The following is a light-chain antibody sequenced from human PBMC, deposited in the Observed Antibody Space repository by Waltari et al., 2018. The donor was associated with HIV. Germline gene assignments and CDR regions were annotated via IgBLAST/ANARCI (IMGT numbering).Light chain of an antibody. CDR3: HQGVDLPPT. Sequence: EIVLTQSPDFQSVTPKEKVIITCRASPRIRSKLHWYQQKPDQSPKLVIKYASQSFSGVPPRFSGSGFGTDFTLTINSLEAEDAATYYCHQGVDLPPTFGQGTKVEIK. J-gene: IGKJ1*01. CDR1: PRIRSK. CDR2: YAS. V-gene: IGKV6-21*01.